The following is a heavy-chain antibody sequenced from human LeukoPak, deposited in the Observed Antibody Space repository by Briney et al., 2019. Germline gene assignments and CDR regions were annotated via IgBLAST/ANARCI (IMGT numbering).Heavy chain of an antibody. J-gene: IGHJ4*02. CDR2: VSDSGRNT. V-gene: IGHV3-23*01. Sequence: PGGSLRLSYAASGFTFRRYGMTWVRQAPGKGLDWVSSVSDSGRNTYYADSVKGRFTISRDNSRNTLYLQMNSLRAEDTAVYYCAREYHDSSGYLDYWGQGTLVTVSS. D-gene: IGHD3-22*01. CDR1: GFTFRRYG. CDR3: AREYHDSSGYLDY.